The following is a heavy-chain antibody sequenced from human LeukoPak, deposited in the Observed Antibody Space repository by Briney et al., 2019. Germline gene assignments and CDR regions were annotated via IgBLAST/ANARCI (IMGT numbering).Heavy chain of an antibody. CDR2: IWYDGSNK. J-gene: IGHJ4*02. CDR3: AGSYYDSSGPLDY. V-gene: IGHV3-33*01. CDR1: GSTFSSYG. Sequence: GRVLILSCAASGSTFSSYGMHWVRQPPAKGLERGAVIWYDGSNKYYEDSVKSRFTISIDNSKNTLYLQMNSLRAEDTAVYYGAGSYYDSSGPLDYWGQGTLVTVSS. D-gene: IGHD3-22*01.